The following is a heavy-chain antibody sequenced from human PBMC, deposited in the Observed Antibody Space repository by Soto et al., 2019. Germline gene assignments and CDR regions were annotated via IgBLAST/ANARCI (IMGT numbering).Heavy chain of an antibody. CDR2: IHYSGSA. V-gene: IGHV4-59*08. CDR3: ARGQAAAPAMDV. CDR1: GGSISSYY. J-gene: IGHJ6*02. D-gene: IGHD6-13*01. Sequence: SETLSLTCTVSGGSISSYYWSWIRQPPGKGLEWIGYIHYSGSANYSPSLRSRVTISVDTSENQFSLRLSSVTAADTAVYYCARGQAAAPAMDVWGQGTTVT.